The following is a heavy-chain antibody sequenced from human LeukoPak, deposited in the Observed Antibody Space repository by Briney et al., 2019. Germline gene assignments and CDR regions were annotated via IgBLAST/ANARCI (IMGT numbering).Heavy chain of an antibody. V-gene: IGHV3-21*04. CDR2: ISSSSSYI. CDR3: AKGLVSYYFDY. J-gene: IGHJ4*02. D-gene: IGHD3-9*01. CDR1: GFTFSSYE. Sequence: GGSLRLSCAASGFTFSSYEMNWVRQAPGKGLEWVSSISSSSSYIYYADSVKGRFTISRDNAKNSLYLQMNSLRAEDTAVYYCAKGLVSYYFDYWGQGTQVTVSS.